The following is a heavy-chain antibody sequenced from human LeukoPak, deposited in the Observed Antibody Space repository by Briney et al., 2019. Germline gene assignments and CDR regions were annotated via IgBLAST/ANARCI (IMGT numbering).Heavy chain of an antibody. CDR3: ARASPNIWGDYMDV. CDR1: GYTLTELS. J-gene: IGHJ6*03. Sequence: ASVKVSCKVSGYTLTELSMHWVRQAPGKGLEWMGGFDPEDGETIYAQKFQGRVTITADESTSTAYMELSSLRSEDTAVYYCARASPNIWGDYMDVWGKGTTVTVSS. V-gene: IGHV1-24*01. D-gene: IGHD3-16*01. CDR2: FDPEDGET.